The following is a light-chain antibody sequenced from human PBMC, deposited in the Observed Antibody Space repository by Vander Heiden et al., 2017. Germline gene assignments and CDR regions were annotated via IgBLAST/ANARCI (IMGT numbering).Light chain of an antibody. CDR2: EVS. J-gene: IGLJ2*01. CDR1: SRYVGGYNY. Sequence: QSALTQPAPVSWTPGQSLTISCTGTSRYVGGYNYVSWYQQHPGKAPKHMIDEVSNRPSGVSNRFSGSKPGNTASLTISGLQAEDEADYYCSSYTSSSTRVFGGGTKLTVL. V-gene: IGLV2-14*01. CDR3: SSYTSSSTRV.